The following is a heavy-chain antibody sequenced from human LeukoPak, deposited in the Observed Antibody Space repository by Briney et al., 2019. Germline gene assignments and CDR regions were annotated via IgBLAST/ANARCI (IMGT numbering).Heavy chain of an antibody. CDR2: INPNSGST. D-gene: IGHD3-10*01. V-gene: IGHV1-2*06. J-gene: IGHJ3*02. CDR1: GYTVTGYY. Sequence: ASVKVSCKASGYTVTGYYMHWVRQAPGQGLEWMGRINPNSGSTNYAQKFQGRVTMTRDTSISTAYMELSRLRSDDTAVYYCAIWPATDDAFDIWGQGTMVTVSS. CDR3: AIWPATDDAFDI.